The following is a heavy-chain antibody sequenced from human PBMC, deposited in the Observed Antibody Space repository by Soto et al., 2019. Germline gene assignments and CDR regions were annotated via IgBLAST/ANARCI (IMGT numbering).Heavy chain of an antibody. J-gene: IGHJ4*02. Sequence: GGSLRLSCAASGFTVSSNYMSWVRQAPGKGLEWVSVIYSGGSTYYADSVKGRFTISRDNSKNTLYLQMNSLRAEDTAVYYCARVWYYYDSSGYYFDYWGQGTLVTVSS. CDR3: ARVWYYYDSSGYYFDY. CDR2: IYSGGST. V-gene: IGHV3-66*01. CDR1: GFTVSSNY. D-gene: IGHD3-22*01.